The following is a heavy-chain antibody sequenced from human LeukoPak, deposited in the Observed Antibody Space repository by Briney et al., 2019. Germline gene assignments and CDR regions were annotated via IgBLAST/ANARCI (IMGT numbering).Heavy chain of an antibody. Sequence: SETLSLTCTVSGYSISSGYYWGWIRQPPGQGVEWIGSIYHSGSTYYNPSLKSRVTISVDTSKNQFSLKLSSVTAADTAVYYCARSAGYYDSSAYGDYWGQGTLVTVSS. J-gene: IGHJ4*02. CDR3: ARSAGYYDSSAYGDY. CDR2: IYHSGST. D-gene: IGHD3-22*01. V-gene: IGHV4-38-2*02. CDR1: GYSISSGYY.